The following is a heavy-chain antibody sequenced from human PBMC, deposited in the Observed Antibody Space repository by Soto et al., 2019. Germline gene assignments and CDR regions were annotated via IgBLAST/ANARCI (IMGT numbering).Heavy chain of an antibody. V-gene: IGHV3-48*01. CDR2: ISTSSSTV. Sequence: LRLSCAASGFTFSTYSMNWVRQAPGKGLEWVSYISTSSSTVYYADSVKGRSTISRDNAKNSLYLQMNSLRAEDTAVYYCARKVAFDIWGQGTMVTVSS. CDR3: ARKVAFDI. CDR1: GFTFSTYS. J-gene: IGHJ3*02.